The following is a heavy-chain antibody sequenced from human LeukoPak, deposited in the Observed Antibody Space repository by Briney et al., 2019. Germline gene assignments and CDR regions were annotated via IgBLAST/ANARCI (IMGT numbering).Heavy chain of an antibody. Sequence: GGSLRLSCAASRFTVSSNYMSWVRQAPGKGLEWVSVIYSGGSTYYADSVKGRFTISRDNSKNTLYLQMNSLRAEDTAVYYCARLKELSAHYYFDYWGQGTLVTVSS. CDR1: RFTVSSNY. J-gene: IGHJ4*02. CDR3: ARLKELSAHYYFDY. CDR2: IYSGGST. D-gene: IGHD3-16*02. V-gene: IGHV3-53*01.